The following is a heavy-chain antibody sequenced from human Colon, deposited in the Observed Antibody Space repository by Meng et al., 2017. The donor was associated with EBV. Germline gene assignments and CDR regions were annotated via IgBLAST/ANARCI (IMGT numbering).Heavy chain of an antibody. V-gene: IGHV4-4*02. CDR3: ARNGDYNPGLY. D-gene: IGHD4-17*01. CDR2: IYHSGTT. J-gene: IGHJ4*02. Sequence: VRLPASGPGLVKPSGTLSLTCAVSGASISNNWWSWVRQPPGKGLEWIGEIYHSGTTNYNPSLRSRVTISVDKSKNQFSLQLTSVTAADTAVYYCARNGDYNPGLYWGQGTLVTVSS. CDR1: GASISNNW.